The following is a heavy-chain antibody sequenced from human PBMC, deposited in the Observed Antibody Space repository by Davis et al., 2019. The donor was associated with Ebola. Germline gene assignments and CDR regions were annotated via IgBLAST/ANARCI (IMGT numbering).Heavy chain of an antibody. Sequence: GESLKISCKGSGYSFTSYWIGWVRQMPGKGLEWMGIIYPGDSDTRYSPSFQGQVTISADKSISTAYLQWSSLKASDTAMYYCARQGTCYSSGWCDAFDIWGQGTMVTVSS. CDR2: IYPGDSDT. V-gene: IGHV5-51*01. CDR3: ARQGTCYSSGWCDAFDI. D-gene: IGHD6-19*01. CDR1: GYSFTSYW. J-gene: IGHJ3*02.